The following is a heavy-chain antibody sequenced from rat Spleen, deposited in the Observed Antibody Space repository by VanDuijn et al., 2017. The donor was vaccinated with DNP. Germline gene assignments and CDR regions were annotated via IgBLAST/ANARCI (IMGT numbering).Heavy chain of an antibody. D-gene: IGHD1-6*01. J-gene: IGHJ3*01. CDR1: GFTFSDYH. Sequence: EVQLVESGGGLVQPGNSLKLSCAASGFTFSDYHMAWVRQTPKKGLEWVATIVYDGSSTYYGGSVKGRFTISRDNAESTLYLQLDSLRSEDSATYYCTTLELYYRTHGHRFAYWGRGTLVTVSS. V-gene: IGHV5S10*01. CDR3: TTLELYYRTHGHRFAY. CDR2: IVYDGSST.